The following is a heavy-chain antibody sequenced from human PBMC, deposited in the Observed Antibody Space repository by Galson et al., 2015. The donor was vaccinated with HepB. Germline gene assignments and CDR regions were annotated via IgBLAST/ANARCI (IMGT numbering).Heavy chain of an antibody. CDR1: GFTFRNAY. CDR2: IKSKPDGEST. J-gene: IGHJ4*02. D-gene: IGHD3-16*01. Sequence: SLRLSCAASGFTFRNAYMNWVRQAPGKGLEWVGRIKSKPDGESTDYAAPVKDRLVLSRDDSKKPLYLQMTGLKTEDTAVYYCTTDKSRYAAGWQDFDYWGQGTLVTVSS. CDR3: TTDKSRYAAGWQDFDY. V-gene: IGHV3-15*07.